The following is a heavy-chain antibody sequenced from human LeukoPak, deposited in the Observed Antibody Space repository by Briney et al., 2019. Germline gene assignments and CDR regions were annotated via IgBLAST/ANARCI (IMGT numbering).Heavy chain of an antibody. CDR2: IYYSGST. Sequence: SGTLSLTCAVSGGSISSSNWWSWVRQPPGKGLEWIGYIYYSGSTYYNPSLKSRVTISVDTSKNQFSLKLSSVTAADTAVYYCAREMNDFWSGYFWFDPWGQGTLVTVSS. J-gene: IGHJ5*02. CDR3: AREMNDFWSGYFWFDP. D-gene: IGHD3-3*01. CDR1: GGSISSSNW. V-gene: IGHV4-4*02.